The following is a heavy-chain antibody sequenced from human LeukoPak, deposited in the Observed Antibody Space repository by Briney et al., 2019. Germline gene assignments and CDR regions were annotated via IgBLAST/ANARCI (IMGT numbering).Heavy chain of an antibody. D-gene: IGHD4-17*01. CDR1: GYTFTSYY. CDR3: ARDAGHGEGPDY. V-gene: IGHV1-46*01. Sequence: ASVKVSCKASGYTFTSYYMHWVRQAPGQGLEWMGIINPSGGSTSYAQKFQGRVTVTRDTSTSTVYMELSSLRSEDTAVYYCARDAGHGEGPDYWGHGTLVTVSS. J-gene: IGHJ4*01. CDR2: INPSGGST.